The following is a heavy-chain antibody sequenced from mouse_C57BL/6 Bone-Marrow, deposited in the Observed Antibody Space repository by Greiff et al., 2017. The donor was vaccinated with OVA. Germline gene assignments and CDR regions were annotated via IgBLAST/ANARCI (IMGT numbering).Heavy chain of an antibody. CDR1: GYTFTDYE. J-gene: IGHJ2*01. V-gene: IGHV1-15*01. Sequence: QVQLQQSGAELVRPGASVTLSCKASGYTFTDYEMHWVKQTPVHGLEWIGAIDPETGGTAYNQKFKGKAILTADKSSSTAYMELRSLTSEDSAVLYCKRGGVVFDYWGQGTTLTVSS. CDR3: KRGGVVFDY. CDR2: IDPETGGT.